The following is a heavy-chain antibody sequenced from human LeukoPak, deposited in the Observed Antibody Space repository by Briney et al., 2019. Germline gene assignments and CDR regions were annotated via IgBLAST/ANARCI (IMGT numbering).Heavy chain of an antibody. CDR2: IYYSGST. CDR1: GGSISSYY. Sequence: SETLSLTCTVSGGSISSYYWSWIRQPPGKGLEWIGYIYYSGSTNYNPSLKSRVTISVDTSKNQFFLKLSSVTAADTAVYYCARVNWSGYDFRGAFDIWGQGTMVTVSS. J-gene: IGHJ3*02. D-gene: IGHD5-12*01. V-gene: IGHV4-59*01. CDR3: ARVNWSGYDFRGAFDI.